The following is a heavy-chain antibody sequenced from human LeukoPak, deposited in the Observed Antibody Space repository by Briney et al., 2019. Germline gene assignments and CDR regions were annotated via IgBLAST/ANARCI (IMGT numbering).Heavy chain of an antibody. J-gene: IGHJ4*02. CDR1: GYTITSYD. Sequence: DSVTVSCKASGYTITSYDINWVRQAPGQGLEWMGWMNSNSGTTGYAQMFQGIITMIRNTSISTAYMERSILRSEDTAVYYCAKSSGGYYNYWGQGTLVTVSS. CDR2: MNSNSGTT. D-gene: IGHD6-19*01. CDR3: AKSSGGYYNY. V-gene: IGHV1-8*01.